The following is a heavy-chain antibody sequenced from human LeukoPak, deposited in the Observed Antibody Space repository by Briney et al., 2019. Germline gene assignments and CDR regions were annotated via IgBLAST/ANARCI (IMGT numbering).Heavy chain of an antibody. CDR1: GGSISSSNW. CDR3: ARDLGYSSGFDAFDI. V-gene: IGHV4-4*02. D-gene: IGHD6-19*01. Sequence: SGTLSLTCAVSGGSISSSNWWSWVRQPPGKGLEWIGEIYHSGSTNYNPSLKSRVTISVDKSKNQFSLKLSSVTAADTAVYYCARDLGYSSGFDAFDIWGQGTMVTVSS. J-gene: IGHJ3*02. CDR2: IYHSGST.